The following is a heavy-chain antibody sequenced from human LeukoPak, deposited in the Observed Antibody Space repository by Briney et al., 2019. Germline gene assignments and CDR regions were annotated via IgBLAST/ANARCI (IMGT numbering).Heavy chain of an antibody. CDR3: AKGSNSGYDYGVKYYFDY. CDR1: GFTFSSYA. J-gene: IGHJ4*02. V-gene: IGHV3-23*01. CDR2: ISGSGGST. Sequence: QPGGSLRLSCAASGFTFSSYAMSWVRQAPGKGLEWVSAISGSGGSTYYADSVKGRFTISRDNSKNTLYLQMSSLRAEDTAVYYCAKGSNSGYDYGVKYYFDYWGQGTLVTVSS. D-gene: IGHD5-12*01.